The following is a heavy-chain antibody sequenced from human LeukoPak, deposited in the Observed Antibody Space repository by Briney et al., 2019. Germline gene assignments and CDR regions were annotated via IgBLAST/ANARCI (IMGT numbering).Heavy chain of an antibody. J-gene: IGHJ3*02. D-gene: IGHD6-19*01. CDR2: ISYDGSIK. CDR3: AKGPGYSSGWYRDDAFDI. V-gene: IGHV3-30*18. CDR1: GFTFSSYG. Sequence: PGGSLRLSCAAPGFTFSSYGMRWVRQALGKGLEWVAVISYDGSIKYYADSVKGRFTISRDNSKNTLYLQMNSLRAEDTAVYYCAKGPGYSSGWYRDDAFDIWGQGTMVTVSS.